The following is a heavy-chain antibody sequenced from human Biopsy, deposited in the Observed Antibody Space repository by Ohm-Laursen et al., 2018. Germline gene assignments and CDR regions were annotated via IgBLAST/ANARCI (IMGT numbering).Heavy chain of an antibody. Sequence: ASVKVSCKASGYTFTPYYIHWMRQAPGQGLEWMGWINPNSDDTNYAQKFQGRVTMTTDTSINAAYMELSRLRSDDTAVYYCARDQMIFGGGDVLGVWGQGTTVVVSS. V-gene: IGHV1-2*02. CDR2: INPNSDDT. J-gene: IGHJ6*02. D-gene: IGHD3/OR15-3a*01. CDR3: ARDQMIFGGGDVLGV. CDR1: GYTFTPYY.